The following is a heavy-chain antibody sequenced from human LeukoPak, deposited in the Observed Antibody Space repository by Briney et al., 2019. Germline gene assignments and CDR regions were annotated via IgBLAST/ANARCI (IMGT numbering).Heavy chain of an antibody. J-gene: IGHJ4*02. CDR3: ARVDGAAGTAYFDY. Sequence: PGGSLRLSCAASGFTVSSNYMSWVRQAPGKGLEWVSVIYSGGSAYYADSVKGRFTISRDNSKNTLYLQMNSLRAEDTAVYYCARVDGAAGTAYFDYWGQGTLVTVSS. D-gene: IGHD6-13*01. CDR1: GFTVSSNY. CDR2: IYSGGSA. V-gene: IGHV3-53*01.